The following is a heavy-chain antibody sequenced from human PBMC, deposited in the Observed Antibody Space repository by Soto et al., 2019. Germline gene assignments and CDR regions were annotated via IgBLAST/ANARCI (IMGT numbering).Heavy chain of an antibody. CDR1: VGSISSGDYY. CDR2: IYYSGST. V-gene: IGHV4-30-4*01. CDR3: ARDVGQHYDSSGFHY. Sequence: ASETLSLTCTVSVGSISSGDYYCSWIRQPPGKGLEWIGYIYYSGSTYYNPSLKSRVTISVDKSKNQFSMKLSSVTAADTAVYYCARDVGQHYDSSGFHYWGQATPVIVSS. D-gene: IGHD3-22*01. J-gene: IGHJ4*02.